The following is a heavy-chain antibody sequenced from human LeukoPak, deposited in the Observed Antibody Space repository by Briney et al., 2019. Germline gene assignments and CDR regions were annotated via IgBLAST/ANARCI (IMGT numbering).Heavy chain of an antibody. V-gene: IGHV3-11*04. CDR2: ISSSGSTI. J-gene: IGHJ3*02. CDR3: ARDTSYKLLFSLAFDI. Sequence: GGSLRLSCAASGFTFSDYYMSWIRQAPGKGLEWVSYISSSGSTIYYADSVKGRFTISRDNAKNSLYLQMNSLRAEDTAVYYCARDTSYKLLFSLAFDIWGQGTMVTVSS. CDR1: GFTFSDYY. D-gene: IGHD2-2*01.